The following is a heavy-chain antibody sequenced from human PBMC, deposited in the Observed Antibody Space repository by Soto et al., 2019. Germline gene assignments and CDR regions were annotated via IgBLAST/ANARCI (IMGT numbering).Heavy chain of an antibody. V-gene: IGHV3-33*01. CDR2: IWFDGSNK. CDR1: GFTFSSYG. Sequence: PGGSLRLSCAASGFTFSSYGMHWVRQAPGKGLEWVAVIWFDGSNKYYADSVKGRFTISRDNSKNTLYLQMNSLRAEDTAVYYCARHYYYRSGSTAPFDYWGQGTLVTVS. CDR3: ARHYYYRSGSTAPFDY. J-gene: IGHJ4*02. D-gene: IGHD3-10*01.